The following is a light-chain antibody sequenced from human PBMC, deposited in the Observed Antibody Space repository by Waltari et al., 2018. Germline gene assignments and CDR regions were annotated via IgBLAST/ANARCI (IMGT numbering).Light chain of an antibody. CDR1: SSNIESNT. J-gene: IGLJ3*02. Sequence: QSVLTQPPSASGTPGQTITISCSGSSSNIESNTVNWYRQFPGTAPHLLIYSNDLRPAGVPDRFSGSKSGASGSLAISGLESDDEADYYCAAWDDSLKGWLFGGGTTVTVL. CDR3: AAWDDSLKGWL. V-gene: IGLV1-44*01. CDR2: SND.